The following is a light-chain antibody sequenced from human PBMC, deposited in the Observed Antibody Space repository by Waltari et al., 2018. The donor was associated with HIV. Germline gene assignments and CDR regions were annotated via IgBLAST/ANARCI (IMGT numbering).Light chain of an antibody. CDR1: HTVSTNY. V-gene: IGKV3-20*01. CDR3: SQYGYSPPIT. J-gene: IGKJ5*01. CDR2: GAS. Sequence: MGLTQSPGTLSLSPGERATLSCRASHTVSTNYLTWYHQKPGQAPRLLIYGASNRTTGIPDRFRGSGSGTDFTLTISRLEPEDSAVYYCSQYGYSPPITFGQGTRLEI.